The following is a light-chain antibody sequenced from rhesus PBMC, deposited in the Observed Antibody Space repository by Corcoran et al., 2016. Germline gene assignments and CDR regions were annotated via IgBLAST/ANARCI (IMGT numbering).Light chain of an antibody. CDR2: AAS. CDR3: QHHDSYPYS. V-gene: IGKV1-33*02. CDR1: QAINSW. J-gene: IGKJ2*01. Sequence: DIQMTQSPSSLSASVGDRVTITCQASQAINSWLAWYQQKPGKAPMRLIYAASSLQSGVPSRFSGSGSGTDFTFTISSLQPEDFATYYCQHHDSYPYSFGQGTKVEIK.